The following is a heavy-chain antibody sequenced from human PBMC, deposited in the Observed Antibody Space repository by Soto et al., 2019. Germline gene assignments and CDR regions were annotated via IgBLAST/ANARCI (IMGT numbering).Heavy chain of an antibody. D-gene: IGHD4-17*01. CDR2: IYYSGST. J-gene: IGHJ4*02. CDR1: GGSISSSSYY. Sequence: SETLSLTCTVSGGSISSSSYYWGWIRQPPGKGLEWIGSIYYSGSTYYNPSLKSRVTISVDTSKNQFSLKLSSVTAADTAVYYCARHSSATVVTNFDYWGQGTLVTVSS. V-gene: IGHV4-39*01. CDR3: ARHSSATVVTNFDY.